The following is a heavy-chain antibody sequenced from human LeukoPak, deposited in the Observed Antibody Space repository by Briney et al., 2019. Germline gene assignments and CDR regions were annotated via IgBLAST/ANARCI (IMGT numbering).Heavy chain of an antibody. D-gene: IGHD6-6*01. V-gene: IGHV1-69*05. CDR3: ARLSSIAARGYYYYMDV. CDR2: IIPIFGTA. Sequence: GASVKVSCKASGGTFSSYAISWVRQAPGQGLEWMGGIIPIFGTANYAQKFQGRVTITTDESTSTAYMELSSLRSEDTAVYYCARLSSIAARGYYYYMDVWGKGTTVTVSS. J-gene: IGHJ6*03. CDR1: GGTFSSYA.